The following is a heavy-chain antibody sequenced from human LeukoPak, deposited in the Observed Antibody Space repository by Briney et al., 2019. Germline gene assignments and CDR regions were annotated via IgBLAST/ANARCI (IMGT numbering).Heavy chain of an antibody. D-gene: IGHD2-15*01. CDR3: ARDRCSGGSCYSSPIRRYNWFDP. Sequence: GASVKVSCKASGYTFTSYYMHWVRQAPGQGLEWMGIINPSGGSTNYAQKLQGRVTMTTDTSTSTAYMELRSLRSDDTAVYYCARDRCSGGSCYSSPIRRYNWFDPWGQGTLVTVSS. J-gene: IGHJ5*02. CDR2: INPSGGST. CDR1: GYTFTSYY. V-gene: IGHV1-46*01.